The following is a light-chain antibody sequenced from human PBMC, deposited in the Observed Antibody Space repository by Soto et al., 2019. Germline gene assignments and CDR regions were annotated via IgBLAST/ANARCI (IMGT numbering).Light chain of an antibody. J-gene: IGLJ3*02. CDR2: TNN. CDR3: AAWDDSLNGRV. V-gene: IGLV1-44*01. CDR1: SSNIGGNS. Sequence: QSVLTQPPSASGTPGQRVTISCSGSSSNIGGNSVNWYQHLPGTAPKLLIYTNNQRPSGVPDRFSGSKSVTSASLAISGLQSEDEADYYCAAWDDSLNGRVFGGGTKLTVL.